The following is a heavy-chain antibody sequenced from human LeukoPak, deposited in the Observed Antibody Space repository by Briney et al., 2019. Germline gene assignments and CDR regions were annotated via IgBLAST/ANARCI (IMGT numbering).Heavy chain of an antibody. V-gene: IGHV3-33*01. CDR1: GFRFSNYG. Sequence: GGSLRLSRAASGFRFSNYGIHWVRQAPGKGLEWVAVIWFDGSTKNYANSVKGRFTISRDNSKNTLDLQMNSLRSEDTAVYYCVRDFRGLWDYWGQGALVIVSS. D-gene: IGHD3-10*01. J-gene: IGHJ4*02. CDR3: VRDFRGLWDY. CDR2: IWFDGSTK.